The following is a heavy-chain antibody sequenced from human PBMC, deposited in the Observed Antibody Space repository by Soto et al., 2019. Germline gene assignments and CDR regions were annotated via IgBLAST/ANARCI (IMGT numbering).Heavy chain of an antibody. D-gene: IGHD5-12*01. CDR3: AKDLEGSGYDSGNDY. J-gene: IGHJ4*02. V-gene: IGHV3-23*01. CDR2: ISGSGGST. CDR1: GFTFSNYA. Sequence: EVKLLESGGGLVQPGGSLRLACAASGFTFSNYAMSWVRQAPGKGLEWVSSISGSGGSTYYADSVKGRFTISRDNSKNTLYLQMNSLRAEDKAVYYCAKDLEGSGYDSGNDYWGQGTLVTVSS.